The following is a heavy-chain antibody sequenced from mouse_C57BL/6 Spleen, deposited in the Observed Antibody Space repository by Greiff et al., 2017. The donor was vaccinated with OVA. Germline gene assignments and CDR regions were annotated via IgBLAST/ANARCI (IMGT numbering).Heavy chain of an antibody. V-gene: IGHV1-26*01. J-gene: IGHJ1*03. D-gene: IGHD1-1*01. CDR2: INPNNGGT. CDR3: ARGRDYYGSSFYWYFDV. Sequence: VQLQQSGPELVKPGASVKISCKASGYTFTDYYMNWVKQSHGKSLEWIGDINPNNGGTSYNQKFKGKATLTVAKSASAAYMELRSLTSEDSAVYYCARGRDYYGSSFYWYFDVWGTGTTVTVSS. CDR1: GYTFTDYY.